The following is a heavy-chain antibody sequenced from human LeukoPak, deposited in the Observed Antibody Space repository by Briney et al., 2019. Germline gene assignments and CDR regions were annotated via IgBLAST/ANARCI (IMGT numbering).Heavy chain of an antibody. D-gene: IGHD6-13*01. CDR2: ISYDGSNR. V-gene: IGHV3-30-3*01. CDR3: ARRQQPYYFDY. CDR1: GFTFSSYA. Sequence: PGRSLRLSCAASGFTFSSYAMHWVRQAPGKGLEWVAVISYDGSNRYYADSVKGRFTISRDNSKNTLYLQMNSLRAEDTAVYYCARRQQPYYFDYWGQGTLVTVSS. J-gene: IGHJ4*02.